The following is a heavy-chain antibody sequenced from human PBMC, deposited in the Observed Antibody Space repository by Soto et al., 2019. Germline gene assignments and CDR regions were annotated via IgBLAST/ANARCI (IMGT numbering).Heavy chain of an antibody. CDR3: ARRVYNWNYVGPNFDY. V-gene: IGHV1-69*13. CDR1: GGTFSSYA. Sequence: GASVKVSCKASGGTFSSYAISWVRQAPGQGLEWMGGIIPIFGTANYAQKFQGRVTITADESTSTAYMELSSLRSEDTAVYYCARRVYNWNYVGPNFDYWGQGTLVTVSS. D-gene: IGHD1-7*01. CDR2: IIPIFGTA. J-gene: IGHJ4*02.